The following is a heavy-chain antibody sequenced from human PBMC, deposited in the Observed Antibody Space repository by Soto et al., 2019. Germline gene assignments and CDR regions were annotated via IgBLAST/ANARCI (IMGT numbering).Heavy chain of an antibody. CDR2: IYNSGRT. D-gene: IGHD2-2*01. Sequence: KSSETLSLTCTVSGGSVNSDYYYWTWIRQPPGKGLEWIGYIYNSGRTNYNPSLKSRVSISMDTSRNQFSLKLTSVTAADTAVFSCARDYSTSPEAFDIWGQGSLVTVSS. V-gene: IGHV4-61*01. J-gene: IGHJ4*02. CDR3: ARDYSTSPEAFDI. CDR1: GGSVNSDYYY.